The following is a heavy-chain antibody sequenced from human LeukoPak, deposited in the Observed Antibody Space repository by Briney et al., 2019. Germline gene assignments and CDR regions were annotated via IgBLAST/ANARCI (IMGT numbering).Heavy chain of an antibody. Sequence: GASVKVSCKASGGTFSRYAISWVRQAPGQGLEWMGGIIPIFGTAKYAQKFQGRVTLTTDESTSTAYMELSSLRSEDTAVYYCLFDSSGYLSRSLPPYFDSWGQGTLVTVSS. D-gene: IGHD3-22*01. V-gene: IGHV1-69*05. CDR2: IIPIFGTA. J-gene: IGHJ4*02. CDR1: GGTFSRYA. CDR3: LFDSSGYLSRSLPPYFDS.